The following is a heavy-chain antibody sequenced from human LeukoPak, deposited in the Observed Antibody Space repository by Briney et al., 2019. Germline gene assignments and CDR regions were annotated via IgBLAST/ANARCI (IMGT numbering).Heavy chain of an antibody. Sequence: ASVKVSCKASGYTFTSYDINWVRQATGQGLEWMGWMNPNSGNTGYAQKFQGRVTMTRNTSISTAYMELSSLRSEDTAVYYCARKKASIAAAGNNFDYWGQGTLVTVSS. CDR3: ARKKASIAAAGNNFDY. CDR1: GYTFTSYD. V-gene: IGHV1-8*01. D-gene: IGHD6-13*01. CDR2: MNPNSGNT. J-gene: IGHJ4*02.